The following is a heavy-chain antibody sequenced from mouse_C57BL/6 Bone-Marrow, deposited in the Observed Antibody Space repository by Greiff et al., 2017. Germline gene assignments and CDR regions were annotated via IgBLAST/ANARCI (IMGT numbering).Heavy chain of an antibody. V-gene: IGHV1-5*01. Sequence: EVQLQQSGTVLARPGASVKMSCKTSGYTFTSYWMHWVKQRPGQGLEWIGAIYPGNSDTSYNQKFKGKAKLTAVTSASTAYMELSSLTNEDSAVYYCTRGVYYYGSSPHYYAMDYWGQGTSVTVSS. CDR1: GYTFTSYW. D-gene: IGHD1-1*01. CDR2: IYPGNSDT. CDR3: TRGVYYYGSSPHYYAMDY. J-gene: IGHJ4*01.